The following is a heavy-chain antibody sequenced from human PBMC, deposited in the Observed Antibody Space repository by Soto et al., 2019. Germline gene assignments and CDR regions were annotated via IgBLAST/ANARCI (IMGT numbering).Heavy chain of an antibody. Sequence: SVKVSFKASGGTFSSYAISWLRQAPGQGLEWMGGIIPIFGTANYAQKFQGRVTITADESTSTAYMELSSLRSEDTAVYYCARRRIAAAQHYYGMDVWGQGTTVTVSS. CDR1: GGTFSSYA. D-gene: IGHD6-6*01. V-gene: IGHV1-69*13. CDR3: ARRRIAAAQHYYGMDV. CDR2: IIPIFGTA. J-gene: IGHJ6*02.